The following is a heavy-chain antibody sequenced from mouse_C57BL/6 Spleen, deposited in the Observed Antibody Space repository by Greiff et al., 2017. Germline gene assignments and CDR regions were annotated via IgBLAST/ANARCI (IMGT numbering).Heavy chain of an antibody. Sequence: VQLQQSGAELVRPGASVKLSCTASGFNIKDDYMHWVKQRPEQGLEWIGWIDPENGDTEYASKFQGKATITADTSSNTAYLQLSSLTSEDTAVYYCTTPTVVARGFGDWGQGTTLTVSS. CDR3: TTPTVVARGFGD. J-gene: IGHJ2*01. D-gene: IGHD1-1*01. CDR2: IDPENGDT. V-gene: IGHV14-4*01. CDR1: GFNIKDDY.